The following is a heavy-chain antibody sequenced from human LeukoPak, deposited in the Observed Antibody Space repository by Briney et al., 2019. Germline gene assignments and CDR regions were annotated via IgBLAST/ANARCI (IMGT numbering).Heavy chain of an antibody. V-gene: IGHV5-51*01. J-gene: IGHJ4*02. D-gene: IGHD5-12*01. Sequence: GESLKISCKGSGYSFTSYWIGWVRQMPGKGLEWMGIVYPGDSDTRYSPSFQGQVTISADKSISTAYLQWSSLKASDTAMYYCARPSHSGYDYWGLVYWGQGTLVTVSS. CDR2: VYPGDSDT. CDR3: ARPSHSGYDYWGLVY. CDR1: GYSFTSYW.